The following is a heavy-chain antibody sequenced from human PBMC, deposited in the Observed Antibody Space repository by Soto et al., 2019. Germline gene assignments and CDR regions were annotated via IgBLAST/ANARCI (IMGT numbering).Heavy chain of an antibody. V-gene: IGHV3-33*01. Sequence: QVQLVESGGGVVQPGRSLRLSCAASGFTFSSYGMHWVRQAPGKGLEWVAVIWYDGSNKYYADSVKGRFTISRDNSKNTLYLQMNSLRAEDTAVDYCAREAGWDRSYGMDVWGQGTTVTVSS. J-gene: IGHJ6*02. D-gene: IGHD1-26*01. CDR3: AREAGWDRSYGMDV. CDR2: IWYDGSNK. CDR1: GFTFSSYG.